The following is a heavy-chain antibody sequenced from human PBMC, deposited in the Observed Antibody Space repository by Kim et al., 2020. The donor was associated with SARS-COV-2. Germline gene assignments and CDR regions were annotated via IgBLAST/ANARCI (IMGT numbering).Heavy chain of an antibody. CDR2: ISFDGGNK. J-gene: IGHJ4*02. Sequence: GGSLRLSCVASGFTFSNYGMHWVRQAPGKGLEWVAFISFDGGNKYYADSVRGRFNISRDNSKNTLFVQMNSLRAEDTAVYYCAKDSRNYYDTSGSLGIMGDWGQGTLVPVSS. D-gene: IGHD3-22*01. CDR3: AKDSRNYYDTSGSLGIMGD. CDR1: GFTFSNYG. V-gene: IGHV3-30*18.